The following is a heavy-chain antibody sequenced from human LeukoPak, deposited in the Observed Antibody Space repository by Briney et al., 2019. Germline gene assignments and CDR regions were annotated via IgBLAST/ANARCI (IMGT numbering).Heavy chain of an antibody. J-gene: IGHJ4*02. D-gene: IGHD5-12*01. CDR2: INHSGST. CDR3: ARLVVHSGYGPKKKNDY. Sequence: PSETLSLTCTVSGGSITSSSYYWSWIRQPPGKGLEWIGEINHSGSTNYNPSLKSRVTISVDTSKNQFSLKLSSVTAADTAVYYCARLVVHSGYGPKKKNDYWGQGTLVTVSS. CDR1: GGSITSSSYY. V-gene: IGHV4-39*07.